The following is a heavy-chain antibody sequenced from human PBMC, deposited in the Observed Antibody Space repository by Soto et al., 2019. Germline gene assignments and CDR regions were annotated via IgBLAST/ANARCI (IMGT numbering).Heavy chain of an antibody. CDR3: VVTVRYSYGFDH. CDR1: GFTVSSNY. J-gene: IGHJ4*02. D-gene: IGHD5-18*01. CDR2: IYSGGST. V-gene: IGHV3-53*04. Sequence: EVQLVESGGGLVQPGGSLRLSCAASGFTVSSNYMSWVRQAPGKGLEWVSVIYSGGSTYYADSVKGRITISRHNSKNTMDLQMTSLRGEDSGVYDCVVTVRYSYGFDHWGQGTLVTVSS.